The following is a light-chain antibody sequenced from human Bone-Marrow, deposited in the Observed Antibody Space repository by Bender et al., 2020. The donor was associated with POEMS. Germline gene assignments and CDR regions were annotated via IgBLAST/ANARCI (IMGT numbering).Light chain of an antibody. CDR1: SSNIGGNA. CDR3: SAWDGILNGWV. V-gene: IGLV1-44*01. Sequence: QSVLTQPPSASGTPGQRVTISCSGSSSNIGGNAVNWWQQLPGTAPKLLIYGNDRRPPGVRVRFSGSKSGTSASLAISGLQSEDEADYFCSAWDGILNGWVFGGGAELTVL. J-gene: IGLJ3*02. CDR2: GND.